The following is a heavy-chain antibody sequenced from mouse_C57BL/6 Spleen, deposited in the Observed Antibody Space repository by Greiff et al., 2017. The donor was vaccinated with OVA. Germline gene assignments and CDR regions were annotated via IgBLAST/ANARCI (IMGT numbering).Heavy chain of an antibody. D-gene: IGHD2-2*01. CDR1: GYTFTSYW. J-gene: IGHJ4*01. Sequence: VQLQQPGAELVRPGSSVKLSCKASGYTFTSYWMHWVKQRPIQGLEWIGNIDPSDSETYYNQKFKDKATLTVDKSSSTAYMQLSSLTSEDSAVYYCERSGYGYDEVNRSYAMDYWGQGTSVTVSS. V-gene: IGHV1-52*01. CDR2: IDPSDSET. CDR3: ERSGYGYDEVNRSYAMDY.